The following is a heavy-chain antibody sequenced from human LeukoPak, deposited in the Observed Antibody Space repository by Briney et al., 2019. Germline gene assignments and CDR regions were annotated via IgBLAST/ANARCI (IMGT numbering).Heavy chain of an antibody. CDR1: GFTFSSYW. Sequence: GGSLRLSCAASGFTFSSYWMSWVRQAPGKGLEWVANIKEDGSEKYYVDSVKGRFTTSRDNSKNTLYLQMNSLRAEDTAEYYCARGSLLWFGELLSYFDYWGQGTLVTVSS. J-gene: IGHJ4*02. CDR2: IKEDGSEK. CDR3: ARGSLLWFGELLSYFDY. V-gene: IGHV3-7*01. D-gene: IGHD3-10*01.